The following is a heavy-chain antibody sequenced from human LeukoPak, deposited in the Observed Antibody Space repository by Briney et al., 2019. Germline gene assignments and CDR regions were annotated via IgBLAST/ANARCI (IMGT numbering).Heavy chain of an antibody. D-gene: IGHD2-21*02. V-gene: IGHV4-59*01. CDR2: IYYSGST. CDR1: GGSISSYY. CDR3: ARVGGGDSKPFDY. J-gene: IGHJ4*02. Sequence: PSGTLSLTCTVSGGSISSYYWSWIRQPPGKGLEWIGYIYYSGSTNYNPSLKSRVTISVDTSKNQFSLKLSSVTAADTAVYYCARVGGGDSKPFDYWGQGTLVTVSS.